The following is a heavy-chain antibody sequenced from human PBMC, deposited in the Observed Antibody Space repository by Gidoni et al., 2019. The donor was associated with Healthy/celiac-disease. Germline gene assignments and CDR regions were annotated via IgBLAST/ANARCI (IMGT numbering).Heavy chain of an antibody. Sequence: EVQLLESGGGLVQPGGSLRLSCAASGFTFSSYAMSWVRQAPGKGLEWVSAIIGSGGSTYYADSVKGRFTISRDNSKNTLYLQMNSLRAEDTAVYYCAKDKVRGVKLPVHWGQGTLVTVSS. CDR1: GFTFSSYA. CDR3: AKDKVRGVKLPVH. J-gene: IGHJ4*02. D-gene: IGHD3-10*01. V-gene: IGHV3-23*01. CDR2: IIGSGGST.